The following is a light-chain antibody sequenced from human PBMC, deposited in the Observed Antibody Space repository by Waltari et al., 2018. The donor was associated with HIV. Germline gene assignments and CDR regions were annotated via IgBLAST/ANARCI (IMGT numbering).Light chain of an antibody. J-gene: IGKJ2*01. CDR3: QQYNSHSYT. CDR1: QIINNW. Sequence: DVKMTQSPSTLSASVGDRVAITCRASQIINNWLAWYQQRPGRPPKLLIYKTSNLESGVPVRFIGSGSGAEFTLTIDGLQPDDFATYFCQQYNSHSYTFGQGTRLDI. CDR2: KTS. V-gene: IGKV1-5*03.